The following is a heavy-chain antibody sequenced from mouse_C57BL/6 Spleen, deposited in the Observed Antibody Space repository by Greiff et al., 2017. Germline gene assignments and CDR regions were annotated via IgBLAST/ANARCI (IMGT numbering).Heavy chain of an antibody. D-gene: IGHD3-2*02. V-gene: IGHV3-6*01. CDR1: GYSITSGYY. J-gene: IGHJ3*01. Sequence: VQLKESGPGLVKPSQSLSLTCSVTGYSITSGYYWNWLRQFPGNKLEWMGYISYDGSNTDNPSLKNRISITRDTSKNQFFLKLNSVTTEDTATYYCAREDEAQATAYWGQGTLVTVSA. CDR2: ISYDGSN. CDR3: AREDEAQATAY.